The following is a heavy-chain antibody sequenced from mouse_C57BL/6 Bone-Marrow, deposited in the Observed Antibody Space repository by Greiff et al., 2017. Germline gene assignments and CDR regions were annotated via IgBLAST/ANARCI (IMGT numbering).Heavy chain of an antibody. V-gene: IGHV5-17*01. D-gene: IGHD2-4*01. CDR2: ISSGSSTI. CDR3: ARKDYDLAWFAY. J-gene: IGHJ3*01. CDR1: GFTFSDYG. Sequence: EVKLVESGGGLVKPGGSLKLSCAASGFTFSDYGMPWVRQAPEKGLEWVAYISSGSSTIYYADTVKGRFTISRDNAKNTLFLQMTSLRSEDTAMDYCARKDYDLAWFAYWGQGTLVTVSA.